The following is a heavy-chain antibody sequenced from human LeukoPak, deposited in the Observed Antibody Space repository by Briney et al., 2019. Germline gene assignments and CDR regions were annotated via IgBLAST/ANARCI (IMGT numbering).Heavy chain of an antibody. CDR1: GYTFTSYY. J-gene: IGHJ4*02. CDR3: ARDSVITFGGPTRSYYFDY. V-gene: IGHV1-46*01. Sequence: ASVNVSCKASGYTFTSYYMQWVRQAPGQGLEGMGIINASVCSTSYAQKFQRRVTMTSDTSTSTVYMELSSLRSEDTGVYYCARDSVITFGGPTRSYYFDYWGQGTLVTVSS. CDR2: INASVCST. D-gene: IGHD3-16*01.